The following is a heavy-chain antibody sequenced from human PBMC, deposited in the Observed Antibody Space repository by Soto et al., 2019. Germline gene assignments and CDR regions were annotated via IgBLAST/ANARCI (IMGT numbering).Heavy chain of an antibody. D-gene: IGHD3-22*01. Sequence: QVQLQESGPGLVKPSQTLSLTCTVSGGSISSGGYYWSWIRQHPGKGLEWIGYISYSGSTYYNPSLXSXVXMXXDTSKNQFSLKLSSATAADTAVYYCASDALSRDSIWGQGTLVTVSS. CDR3: ASDALSRDSI. V-gene: IGHV4-31*03. J-gene: IGHJ4*02. CDR1: GGSISSGGYY. CDR2: ISYSGST.